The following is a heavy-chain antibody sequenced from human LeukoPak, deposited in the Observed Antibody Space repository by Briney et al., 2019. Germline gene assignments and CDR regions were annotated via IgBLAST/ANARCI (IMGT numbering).Heavy chain of an antibody. D-gene: IGHD3-22*01. J-gene: IGHJ3*02. CDR1: GASIDSYY. V-gene: IGHV4-59*01. Sequence: TPSQTLSLTCTISGASIDSYYWSWIRQPPGKGLGWIGYIYYSGTTNYNPSLKRRVTISVDTSKNQFSLKLSSVTAADTAVYYCACLTTADAFDIWGQGTMVTVSS. CDR2: IYYSGTT. CDR3: ACLTTADAFDI.